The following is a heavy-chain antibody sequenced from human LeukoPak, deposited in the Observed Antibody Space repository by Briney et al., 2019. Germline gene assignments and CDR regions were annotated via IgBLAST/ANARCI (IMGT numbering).Heavy chain of an antibody. Sequence: SVKVSCKASGGTFSSYAIIWVRQAPGQGLEWIGRIIPILGIANYAQKFQGRVTITADKSTSTAYMELSSLRSEDTAVYYCARCMVVVAALLGYAFDIWGQGTMVTVSS. D-gene: IGHD2-15*01. J-gene: IGHJ3*02. V-gene: IGHV1-69*04. CDR1: GGTFSSYA. CDR3: ARCMVVVAALLGYAFDI. CDR2: IIPILGIA.